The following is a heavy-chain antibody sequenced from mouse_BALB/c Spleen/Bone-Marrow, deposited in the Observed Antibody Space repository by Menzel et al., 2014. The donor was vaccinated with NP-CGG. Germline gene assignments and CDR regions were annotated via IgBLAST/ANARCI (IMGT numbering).Heavy chain of an antibody. CDR3: TRLPH. V-gene: IGHV1S81*02. Sequence: QVQLQQSGAGLVKPGASVKLSCKASGYTFTSYYMYWVKQRPGQGLEWIGEINPSNGGTNFNEKFKSRATLTVDESSSTAYMQHSSLTSEGSAVYYCTRLPHWGQGTSVTVSS. D-gene: IGHD5-1*01. CDR2: INPSNGGT. J-gene: IGHJ4*01. CDR1: GYTFTSYY.